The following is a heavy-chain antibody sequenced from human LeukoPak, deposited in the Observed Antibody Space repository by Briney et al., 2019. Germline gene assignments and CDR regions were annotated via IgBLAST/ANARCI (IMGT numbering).Heavy chain of an antibody. D-gene: IGHD3-10*01. V-gene: IGHV4-39*01. CDR3: ARLSIITMVRGVIITLNAFDI. J-gene: IGHJ3*02. CDR2: IYYSGST. Sequence: PSETLSLTCTASGGSISSSSYYWGWIRQPPGKGLEWIGSIYYSGSTYYNPSLKSRVTISVDTSKNQFSLKLSSVTAADTAVYYCARLSIITMVRGVIITLNAFDIWGQGTMVTVSS. CDR1: GGSISSSSYY.